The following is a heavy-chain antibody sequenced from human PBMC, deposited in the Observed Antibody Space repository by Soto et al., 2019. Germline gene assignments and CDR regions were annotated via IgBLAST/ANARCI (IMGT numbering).Heavy chain of an antibody. V-gene: IGHV4-31*03. Sequence: SETLSLTCTVSGGSISSGGYYWSWIRQHPGKGLEWIGYIYYSGSTYYNPSLKSRVTISVDTSKNQFSLKLSSVTAADTAVYYCARGVDTAMVLDYWGQGTLVNVSS. CDR1: GGSISSGGYY. J-gene: IGHJ4*02. CDR2: IYYSGST. CDR3: ARGVDTAMVLDY. D-gene: IGHD5-18*01.